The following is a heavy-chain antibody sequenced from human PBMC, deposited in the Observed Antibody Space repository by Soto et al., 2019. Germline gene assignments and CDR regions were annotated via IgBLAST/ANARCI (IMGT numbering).Heavy chain of an antibody. D-gene: IGHD6-19*01. Sequence: SETLSLTCAVYGGSFSGYYWSWIRQPPGKGLEWIGEINHSGSTNYNPSLKSRVTISVDTSKNQFSLKLSSVTAADTAVYYCARTDSGWYVDYWGQGTLVTVSS. CDR2: INHSGST. CDR3: ARTDSGWYVDY. CDR1: GGSFSGYY. J-gene: IGHJ4*02. V-gene: IGHV4-34*01.